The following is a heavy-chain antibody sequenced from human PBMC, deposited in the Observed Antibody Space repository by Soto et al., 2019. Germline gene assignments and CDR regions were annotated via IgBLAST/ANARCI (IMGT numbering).Heavy chain of an antibody. CDR2: IYSGGST. J-gene: IGHJ4*02. CDR3: ARAKRGTLRPDY. CDR1: GFTVSSNY. V-gene: IGHV3-66*01. D-gene: IGHD4-17*01. Sequence: EVQLVESGGGLVQPGGSLRLSCAASGFTVSSNYMSWVRQAPGKGLEWVSVIYSGGSTYYADSVKGRFTISRDNSKNTLYLQMNSLRAEDTAVYYCARAKRGTLRPDYWGQGTLVTVSS.